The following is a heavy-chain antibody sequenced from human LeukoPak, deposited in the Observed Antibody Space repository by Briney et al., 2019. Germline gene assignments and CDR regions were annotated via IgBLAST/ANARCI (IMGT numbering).Heavy chain of an antibody. CDR3: AREEVIAAAGPTLDY. V-gene: IGHV1-2*02. Sequence: ASVKVSCRASGYTFSGHYMHWVRQAPGQGLEWMGWINPDSGGTNSAQKFQGRVTMTRDTSISTAYMELSRLRSDDTAVFYCAREEVIAAAGPTLDYWGQGALVTVSS. CDR2: INPDSGGT. CDR1: GYTFSGHY. J-gene: IGHJ4*02. D-gene: IGHD6-13*01.